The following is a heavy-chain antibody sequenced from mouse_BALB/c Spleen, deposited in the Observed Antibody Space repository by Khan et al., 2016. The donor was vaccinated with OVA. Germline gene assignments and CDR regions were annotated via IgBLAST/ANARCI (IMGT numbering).Heavy chain of an antibody. CDR3: TELAYYYDSGGFAY. Sequence: EVELVESGGDLVKPGGSLKLSCAASGFTFSTYGMSWVRQAPDKRLEWVATVSTGGSYTYYPDSVKGRFTISRDNAKNTLYLQMSGLKSEDTAMFYSTELAYYYDSGGFAYWGQGTLVTVSA. CDR2: VSTGGSYT. D-gene: IGHD1-1*01. CDR1: GFTFSTYG. J-gene: IGHJ3*01. V-gene: IGHV5-6*01.